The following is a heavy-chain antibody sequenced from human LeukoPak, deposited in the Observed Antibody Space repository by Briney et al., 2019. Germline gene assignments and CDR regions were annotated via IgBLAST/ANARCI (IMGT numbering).Heavy chain of an antibody. J-gene: IGHJ4*02. V-gene: IGHV3-74*01. CDR3: ARASVNDGNLNEY. CDR2: MNSDGSST. CDR1: GFTFSSYW. D-gene: IGHD4-23*01. Sequence: GGSLRLSCAASGFTFSSYWMHWVRQAPGKGLVWVSRMNSDGSSTSYADSVKGRFTISRDNAKNTLYLQMNSLRAEDTAVYYCARASVNDGNLNEYWGQGTLVTVSS.